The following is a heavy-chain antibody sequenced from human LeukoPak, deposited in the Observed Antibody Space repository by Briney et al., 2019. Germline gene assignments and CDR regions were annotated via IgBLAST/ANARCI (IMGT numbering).Heavy chain of an antibody. CDR2: IKSKTDGGTT. V-gene: IGHV3-15*01. CDR3: TTWYCSSTSCPEDY. D-gene: IGHD2-2*01. CDR1: GFTFSNAW. J-gene: IGHJ4*02. Sequence: GGSLRLSCAASGFTFSNAWMSWVRQAPGKGLEWVGRIKSKTDGGTTDYAAPVKGRFTISRDDSKNTLYPQMNSLKTEDTAVYYCTTWYCSSTSCPEDYWGQGTLVTVSS.